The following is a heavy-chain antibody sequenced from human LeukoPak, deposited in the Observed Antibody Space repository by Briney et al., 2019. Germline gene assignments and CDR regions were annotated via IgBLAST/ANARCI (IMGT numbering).Heavy chain of an antibody. V-gene: IGHV1-2*02. CDR1: GYTFTGYY. J-gene: IGHJ6*02. Sequence: ALVKVSCKASGYTFTGYYMHWVRQAPGQGLEWMGWINPNSGGTNYAQKFQGRVTMTRDTSISTAYMELSRLRSDDTAVYYCARDSGSGWYYYYYGMDVWGQGTTVTVSS. CDR3: ARDSGSGWYYYYYGMDV. CDR2: INPNSGGT. D-gene: IGHD6-19*01.